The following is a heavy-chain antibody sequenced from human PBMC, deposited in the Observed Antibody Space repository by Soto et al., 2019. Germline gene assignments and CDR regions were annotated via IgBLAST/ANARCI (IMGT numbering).Heavy chain of an antibody. V-gene: IGHV3-23*01. CDR2: ISGRGAGT. D-gene: IGHD3-3*01. CDR3: AKGQVTLFGVVYSGGYFDL. J-gene: IGHJ2*01. CDR1: GCTFRSNA. Sequence: EMQLLESGGNLVQPGGSLRLSCAAYGCTFRSNAMSWVRQALGKGLEWVSTISGRGAGTYYADSVKGRFTFSRDNSKSTLYLQMNNLRAEDTAVYFCAKGQVTLFGVVYSGGYFDLWGRGTLVTVSS.